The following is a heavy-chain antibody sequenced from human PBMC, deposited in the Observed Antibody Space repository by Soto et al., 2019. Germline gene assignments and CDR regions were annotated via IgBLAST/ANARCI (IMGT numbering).Heavy chain of an antibody. CDR2: IYTSGSS. CDR1: GGSISSYY. V-gene: IGHV4-4*07. J-gene: IGHJ6*02. D-gene: IGHD3-22*01. CDR3: ASLSGYGDYYYGMDV. Sequence: QVQLQESGPGLVKPSETLSLTCTVSGGSISSYYWSWIRQPAGKGLEWIGRIYTSGSSNYNPSLKSRVTMSVDTSKNQFSLKLSSVTAADTAVYYCASLSGYGDYYYGMDVWGQGTTVTVSS.